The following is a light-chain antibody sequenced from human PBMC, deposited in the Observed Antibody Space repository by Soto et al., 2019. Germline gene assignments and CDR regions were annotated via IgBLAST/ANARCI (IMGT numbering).Light chain of an antibody. CDR3: QQYNNYLWG. J-gene: IGKJ1*01. Sequence: DIQMTQSPSTLSASVGDRVTITCRASQNINNWLAWYQQKPGKAPKLLISDASSLKSGVPSRFNGSGSGTKFTLTISSLQPDDFATYYCQQYNNYLWGFGQGTKVEFK. CDR1: QNINNW. CDR2: DAS. V-gene: IGKV1-5*01.